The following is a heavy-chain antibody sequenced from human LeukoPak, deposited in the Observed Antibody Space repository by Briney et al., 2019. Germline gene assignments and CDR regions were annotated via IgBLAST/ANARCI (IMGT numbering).Heavy chain of an antibody. Sequence: PSETLSLTCAVYGGSFSGYYWSWIRQPPGKGLEWIGEINHSGSTNYNPSLKSRVTISVDTSKNQFSLKLSSVTAADTAVYYCARDSHTSSWYWDYWGQGTLVTVFS. CDR3: ARDSHTSSWYWDY. CDR1: GGSFSGYY. J-gene: IGHJ4*02. D-gene: IGHD6-13*01. V-gene: IGHV4-34*01. CDR2: INHSGST.